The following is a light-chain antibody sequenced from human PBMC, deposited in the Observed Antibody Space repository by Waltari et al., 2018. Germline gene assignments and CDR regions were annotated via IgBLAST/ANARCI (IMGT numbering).Light chain of an antibody. J-gene: IGLJ1*01. Sequence: QSALTQPPSASGSPGQSVPISCTGTSSDVGGYNHVPWYQQHPGKAPKLMLYEVSKRPSGVPDRFSGSKSGNTASLTVSGLQAEDEADYYCSSYAGSNNFVFGTGTKVTVL. V-gene: IGLV2-8*01. CDR2: EVS. CDR1: SSDVGGYNH. CDR3: SSYAGSNNFV.